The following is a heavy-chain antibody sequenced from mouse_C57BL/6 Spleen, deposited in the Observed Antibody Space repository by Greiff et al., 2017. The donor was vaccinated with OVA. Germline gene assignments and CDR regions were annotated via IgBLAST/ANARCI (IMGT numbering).Heavy chain of an antibody. CDR3: ARSGDYGSSYDAMDY. CDR2: IDPEDGET. V-gene: IGHV14-2*01. J-gene: IGHJ4*01. D-gene: IGHD1-1*01. Sequence: DVKLVESGAELVKPGASVKLSCTASGFNIKDYYMHWVKQRTEQGLEWIGRIDPEDGETKYAPKFQGKATITADTSSNTAYLQLSSLTSEDTAVYYCARSGDYGSSYDAMDYWGQGTSVTVSS. CDR1: GFNIKDYY.